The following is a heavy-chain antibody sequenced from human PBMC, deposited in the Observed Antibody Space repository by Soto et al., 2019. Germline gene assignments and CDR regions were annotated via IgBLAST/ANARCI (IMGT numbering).Heavy chain of an antibody. CDR1: GFTFDNFA. D-gene: IGHD6-13*01. Sequence: EVQLVESGGGLVQPGRSLRLSCAASGFTFDNFAMHWVRQAPGKGLEWVSGVNWNGRSTGYAGSVRGRFTISRDNAKNSLFLQMNSLRTGDTALYYCAKDAGGSTWYFDYWGQGTLVTVSS. CDR2: VNWNGRST. CDR3: AKDAGGSTWYFDY. V-gene: IGHV3-9*01. J-gene: IGHJ4*02.